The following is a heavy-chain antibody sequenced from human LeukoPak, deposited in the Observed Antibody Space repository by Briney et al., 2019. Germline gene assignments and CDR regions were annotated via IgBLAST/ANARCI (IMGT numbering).Heavy chain of an antibody. CDR3: ATPRKITYYDILTGPLPVRFDY. V-gene: IGHV1-24*01. CDR2: FDPEDGET. J-gene: IGHJ4*02. Sequence: GASVKVSCKVSGYTLTELSMHWVRQAPGKGLEWMGGFDPEDGETIYAQKFQGRVTMTEDTSTDTAYMELSSLRSEDTAVYYCATPRKITYYDILTGPLPVRFDYWGQGTLVTVSS. D-gene: IGHD3-9*01. CDR1: GYTLTELS.